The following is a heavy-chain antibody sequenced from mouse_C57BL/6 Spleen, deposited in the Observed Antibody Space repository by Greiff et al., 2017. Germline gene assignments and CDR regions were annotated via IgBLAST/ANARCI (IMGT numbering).Heavy chain of an antibody. V-gene: IGHV5-6*02. Sequence: DVKLVESGGDLVKPGGSLKLSCAASGFTFSSYGMSWVRPTPDKRLEWVATISSGGSYTYYPDSVKGRFTISRDNAKNTLYLQMSSLKSEDTAMYYCASPHYYGSSSWFAYWGQGTLVTVSA. CDR1: GFTFSSYG. CDR3: ASPHYYGSSSWFAY. CDR2: ISSGGSYT. D-gene: IGHD1-1*01. J-gene: IGHJ3*01.